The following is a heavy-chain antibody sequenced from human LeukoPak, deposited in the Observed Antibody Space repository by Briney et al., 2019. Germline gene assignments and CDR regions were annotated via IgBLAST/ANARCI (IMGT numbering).Heavy chain of an antibody. J-gene: IGHJ4*02. Sequence: ASVKVSCKASGYTFTSYGISWVRQAPGQGLEWMGWISAYNGNTNYAQKLQGRVTMTTDTSTSTAYMELRSLRSDDTAVYYCARGLPPDYGSGSLGAFDYWGQGTLVTVSS. CDR3: ARGLPPDYGSGSLGAFDY. CDR1: GYTFTSYG. D-gene: IGHD3-10*01. V-gene: IGHV1-18*01. CDR2: ISAYNGNT.